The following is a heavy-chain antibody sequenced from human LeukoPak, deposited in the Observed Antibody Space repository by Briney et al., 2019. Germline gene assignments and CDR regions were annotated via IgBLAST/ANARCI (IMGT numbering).Heavy chain of an antibody. CDR1: GSTFSSHT. CDR2: ISNTGSVI. V-gene: IGHV3-48*04. CDR3: ARNLPAADY. Sequence: SGGSLRLSCAASGSTFSSHTMNWVRQAPGKGLEWISYISNTGSVIYYADSVKGRFTISRDNAKNSLYLQMNSLRAEDTAVYYCARNLPAADYWGLETLVTVSS. J-gene: IGHJ4*02. D-gene: IGHD2-2*01.